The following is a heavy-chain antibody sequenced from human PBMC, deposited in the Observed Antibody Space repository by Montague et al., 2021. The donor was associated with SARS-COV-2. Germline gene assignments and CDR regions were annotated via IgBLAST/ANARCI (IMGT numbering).Heavy chain of an antibody. CDR3: ARLDRGSGHFDS. CDR1: GDSMNNSDYY. V-gene: IGHV4-39*01. CDR2: IFHLGST. J-gene: IGHJ4*02. Sequence: SETLSLTCNISGDSMNNSDYYWAWIRQPPGKGLEWIGIIFHLGSTYYSPSLKSRVSISADTSKNQFYLDLRSVTAADTAVHFCARLDRGSGHFDSWGQGILVTVSS. D-gene: IGHD3-10*01.